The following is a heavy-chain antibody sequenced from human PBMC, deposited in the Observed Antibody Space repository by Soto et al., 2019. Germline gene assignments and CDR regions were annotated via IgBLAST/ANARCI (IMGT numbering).Heavy chain of an antibody. V-gene: IGHV4-61*01. Sequence: QVQLQESGPGLVKPSETLSLTCTVSGGSVSSGSYYWSWIRQPPGKGLEWIGYIYYSGSTNYNPSLKSRVTISVDTCKNQFSLKLSSVTAADTAVYYCARVQLKYYGMDVWGQGTTVTVSS. J-gene: IGHJ6*02. D-gene: IGHD2-2*01. CDR2: IYYSGST. CDR3: ARVQLKYYGMDV. CDR1: GGSVSSGSYY.